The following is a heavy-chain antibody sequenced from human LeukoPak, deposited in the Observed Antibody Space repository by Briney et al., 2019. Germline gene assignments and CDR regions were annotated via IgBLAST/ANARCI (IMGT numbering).Heavy chain of an antibody. Sequence: GGSLRLSCTTSGFTFGSYTLSWFRQAPGKGREWLGFIRSKTYGETIEYAASVEGRFTISRDDSRSIAYLQLNSLKTEDTAVYYCTRGAWGYYYDPFFDFWGQGTLVTVSS. CDR3: TRGAWGYYYDPFFDF. D-gene: IGHD3-22*01. CDR1: GFTFGSYT. CDR2: IRSKTYGETI. J-gene: IGHJ4*02. V-gene: IGHV3-49*03.